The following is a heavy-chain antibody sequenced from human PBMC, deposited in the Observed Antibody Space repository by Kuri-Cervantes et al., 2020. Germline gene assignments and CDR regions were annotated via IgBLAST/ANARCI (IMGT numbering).Heavy chain of an antibody. CDR2: IYYTGST. CDR1: GVSITSGGYY. Sequence: SCPVSGVSITSGGYYWSWIRQHPGKGLEWIGYIYYTGSTSYNPSLESRVTISLDTSKNQFSLKLSSVTAADTAVYYCARDSGNPMRFGELLLGVHYYGMGVWGQGTTVTVSS. J-gene: IGHJ6*02. V-gene: IGHV4-31*02. CDR3: ARDSGNPMRFGELLLGVHYYGMGV. D-gene: IGHD3-10*01.